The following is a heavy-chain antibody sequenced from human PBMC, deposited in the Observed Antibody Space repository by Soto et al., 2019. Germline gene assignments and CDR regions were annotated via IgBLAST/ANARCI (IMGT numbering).Heavy chain of an antibody. V-gene: IGHV4-34*01. CDR3: ARKSKYYYGSGSYYAPFDP. CDR1: GGSFSGYY. Sequence: QVQLQQWGAGLLKPSETLSLTCAVYGGSFSGYYWSWLRQPPGKGLEWIGEINHSGSTNYNPSLKSRVTISVDTSKNQFSLKLSSVTAADTAVYYCARKSKYYYGSGSYYAPFDPWGQGTLVTVSS. D-gene: IGHD3-10*01. CDR2: INHSGST. J-gene: IGHJ5*02.